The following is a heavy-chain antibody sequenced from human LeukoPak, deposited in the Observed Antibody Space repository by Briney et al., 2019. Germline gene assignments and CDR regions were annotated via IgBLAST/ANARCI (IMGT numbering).Heavy chain of an antibody. Sequence: SQTLSLTCAISGDSVSSGTAAWNWIRQSPSRGLEWLGRTYYKSKWYNNYALSVKSRLTINPDTSKNPFSLQPNSVTPEDTSVYYCARGLEGGFDYWGQGTLVTVSS. V-gene: IGHV6-1*01. CDR3: ARGLEGGFDY. CDR2: TYYKSKWYN. D-gene: IGHD1-1*01. CDR1: GDSVSSGTAA. J-gene: IGHJ4*02.